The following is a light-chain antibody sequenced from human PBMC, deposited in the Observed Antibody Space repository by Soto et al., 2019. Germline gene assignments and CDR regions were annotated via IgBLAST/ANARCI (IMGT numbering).Light chain of an antibody. CDR2: DAS. CDR1: QDMNSC. J-gene: IGKJ2*01. CDR3: QQYKSYSSSDT. V-gene: IGKV1-5*01. Sequence: DIPVTQSPSTLSASVGDRVKITCRASQDMNSCLAWYQKKPGKAPKLLIYDASSLQSGVPSWFSGSGSGTEFTLTLGGLRPDDFATCYCQQYKSYSSSDTFGQGTKLEIK.